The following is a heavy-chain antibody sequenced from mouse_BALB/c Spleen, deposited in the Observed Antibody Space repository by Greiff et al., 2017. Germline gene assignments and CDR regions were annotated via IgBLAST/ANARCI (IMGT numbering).Heavy chain of an antibody. J-gene: IGHJ4*01. CDR1: GFTFSSYG. CDR2: ISSGGSYT. CDR3: ARPPYYGNYGYAMDY. Sequence: EVKLVESGGDLVKPGGSLKLSCAASGFTFSSYGMSWVRQTPDKRLECVATISSGGSYTYYPDSVKGRFTISRDNAKNTLYLQMSSLKSEDTAMYYCARPPYYGNYGYAMDYWGQGTSVTVSS. V-gene: IGHV5-6*01. D-gene: IGHD2-10*01.